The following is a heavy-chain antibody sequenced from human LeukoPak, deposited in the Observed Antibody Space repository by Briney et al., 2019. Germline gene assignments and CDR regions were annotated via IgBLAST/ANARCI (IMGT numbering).Heavy chain of an antibody. D-gene: IGHD2-15*01. CDR3: AKEAGYCSGGSFPYYFDY. J-gene: IGHJ4*02. V-gene: IGHV3-33*06. Sequence: PRRFLRLSCAAPGFTFTSYSMHWVRPAPDKGQEWAAVLCHVGSNKYYADSVKGRFTISRDNSKNTLYLQMNSLRAEDTAVYYCAKEAGYCSGGSFPYYFDYWGQGTLVTVSS. CDR2: LCHVGSNK. CDR1: GFTFTSYS.